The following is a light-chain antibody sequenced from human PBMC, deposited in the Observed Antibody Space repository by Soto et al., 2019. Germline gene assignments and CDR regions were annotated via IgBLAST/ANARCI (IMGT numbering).Light chain of an antibody. V-gene: IGKV3-20*01. J-gene: IGKJ3*01. Sequence: EIVLTQSPGTLSLSPGEGATLSCRASQNVNNNYLAWYQQKPGQAPRLLIYGTSSRAAGIPDRFSGSGSGIDFTLTISRLEPEDFAVYYCQQYGSSCTFGPGTKVDIK. CDR1: QNVNNNY. CDR3: QQYGSSCT. CDR2: GTS.